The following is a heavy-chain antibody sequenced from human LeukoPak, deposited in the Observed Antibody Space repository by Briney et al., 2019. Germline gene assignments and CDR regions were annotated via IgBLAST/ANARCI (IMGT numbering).Heavy chain of an antibody. CDR2: VVVGSGDT. CDR1: VFSVTTSA. D-gene: IGHD5-12*01. J-gene: IGHJ4*02. CDR3: AAVGADIAVDY. Sequence: SVTLSSKPSVFSVTTSAVRGGRQARGQRPEWIGWVVVGSGDTNFAQKFKERVTITCDMSTTTVYFALSSLTSEDTAVYYCAAVGADIAVDYWGQGTLVTVSS. V-gene: IGHV1-58*01.